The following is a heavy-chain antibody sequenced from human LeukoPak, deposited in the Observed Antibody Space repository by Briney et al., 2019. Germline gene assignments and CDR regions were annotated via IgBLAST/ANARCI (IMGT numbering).Heavy chain of an antibody. CDR2: IYPSDSDT. CDR1: GYSFSTYW. V-gene: IGHV5-51*01. CDR3: ARTGNFDY. D-gene: IGHD7-27*01. Sequence: GESLKISCKASGYSFSTYWIAWVRQMPGRGLEWMGIIYPSDSDTRYSPSFQGQVTISADKSITTAYLQWRSLKASDTAMYYCARTGNFDYWGQGTPVTVSS. J-gene: IGHJ4*02.